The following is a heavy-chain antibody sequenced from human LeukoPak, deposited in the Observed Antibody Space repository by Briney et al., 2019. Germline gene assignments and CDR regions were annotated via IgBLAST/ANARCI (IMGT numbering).Heavy chain of an antibody. V-gene: IGHV3-21*01. CDR3: AREGTYYYDSSGYHLDY. Sequence: GGSLRLSCAASGFTFSSYSMNLVRQAPGKGLEWVSSISSSSSYIYYADSVKGRFTISRDNAKNSLYLQMNSLRAEDTAVYYCAREGTYYYDSSGYHLDYWGQGTLVTVSS. J-gene: IGHJ4*02. D-gene: IGHD3-22*01. CDR2: ISSSSSYI. CDR1: GFTFSSYS.